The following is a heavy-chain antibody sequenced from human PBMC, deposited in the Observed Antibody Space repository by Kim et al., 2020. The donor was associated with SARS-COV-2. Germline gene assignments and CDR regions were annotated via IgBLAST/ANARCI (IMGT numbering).Heavy chain of an antibody. Sequence: SETLSLTCTVSGGPISSYYWSWIRQPPGKGLEWIGYIYYSGSTNYNPSLKSRVTISVDTSKNQFSLKLSSVTAADTAVYYCARERGATPAGFDYWGQGTLVTVSS. V-gene: IGHV4-59*01. CDR1: GGPISSYY. J-gene: IGHJ4*02. CDR3: ARERGATPAGFDY. CDR2: IYYSGST. D-gene: IGHD1-26*01.